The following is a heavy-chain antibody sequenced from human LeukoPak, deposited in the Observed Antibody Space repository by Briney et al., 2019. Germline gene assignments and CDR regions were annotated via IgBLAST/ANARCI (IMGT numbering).Heavy chain of an antibody. V-gene: IGHV3-30-3*01. CDR2: ISYDGSNK. Sequence: GRSLRLSCAASGFTFSSYAMHWVRQAPGKGLEWVAVISYDGSNKYYADSVKGRFTISRDNSKNTLYLQMNSLRAEDTAVYYCARFIAAAGHFDYWGQGTLVTVSS. CDR3: ARFIAAAGHFDY. J-gene: IGHJ4*02. D-gene: IGHD6-13*01. CDR1: GFTFSSYA.